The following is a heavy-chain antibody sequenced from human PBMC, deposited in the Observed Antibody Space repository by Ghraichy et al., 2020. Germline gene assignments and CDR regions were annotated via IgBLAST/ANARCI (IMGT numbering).Heavy chain of an antibody. Sequence: SETLSLTCTVSGGSISSGGYYWSWIRKHPGKGLEWIGYIYYSGSTYYNPSLKSRVTISVDTSKNQFSLKLSSVTAADTAVYYCARGGDIVVVPAAIHLYYYGMDVWGQGTTVTVSS. D-gene: IGHD2-2*02. J-gene: IGHJ6*02. CDR3: ARGGDIVVVPAAIHLYYYGMDV. CDR2: IYYSGST. V-gene: IGHV4-31*03. CDR1: GGSISSGGYY.